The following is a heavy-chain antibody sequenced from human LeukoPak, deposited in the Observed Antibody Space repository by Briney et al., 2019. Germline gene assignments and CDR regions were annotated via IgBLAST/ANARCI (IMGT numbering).Heavy chain of an antibody. Sequence: SVKVSCKASGGTFSSYAISWVRRAPGQGLEWMGGIIPIFGTANYAQKFQGRVTITADESTSTAYMELSSLRSEDTAVYYCAREDGGMNYYDSSGYYGPFDYWGQGTLVTVSS. D-gene: IGHD3-22*01. J-gene: IGHJ4*02. CDR2: IIPIFGTA. CDR1: GGTFSSYA. V-gene: IGHV1-69*13. CDR3: AREDGGMNYYDSSGYYGPFDY.